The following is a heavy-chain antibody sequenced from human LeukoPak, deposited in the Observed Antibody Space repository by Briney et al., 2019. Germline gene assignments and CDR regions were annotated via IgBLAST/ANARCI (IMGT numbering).Heavy chain of an antibody. CDR1: GFTFSSFA. Sequence: PGGSLRLSCAASGFTFSSFAMSWVRQAPGKGLEWVAVISYDGSNKYYADSVKGRFTISRDNSKNTLYLQMNSLRDEDTAVYYCAIMHRYYDGSGYWVQWGQGTLVTVSS. J-gene: IGHJ4*02. CDR3: AIMHRYYDGSGYWVQ. V-gene: IGHV3-30*03. CDR2: ISYDGSNK. D-gene: IGHD3-22*01.